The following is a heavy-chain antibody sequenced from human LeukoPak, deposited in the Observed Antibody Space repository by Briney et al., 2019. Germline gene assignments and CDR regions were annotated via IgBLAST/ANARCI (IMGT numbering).Heavy chain of an antibody. CDR2: ISWNSGSI. CDR3: AKDRVAGYYYYGMDV. V-gene: IGHV3-9*01. CDR1: GFTFDDYA. D-gene: IGHD6-19*01. Sequence: PGGSLRLSCAASGFTFDDYAMHWVRQAPGKGLEWVSGISWNSGSIGYADSVKGRFTISRDNAKNSLYLQMNSLRAEDTAVYYCAKDRVAGYYYYGMDVWGQGTTVTVSS. J-gene: IGHJ6*02.